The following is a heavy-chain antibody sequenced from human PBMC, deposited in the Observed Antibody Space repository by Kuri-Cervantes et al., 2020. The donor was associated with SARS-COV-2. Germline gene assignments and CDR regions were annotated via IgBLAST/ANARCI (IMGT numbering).Heavy chain of an antibody. CDR2: INPNSGGT. CDR1: GYTFTDYY. J-gene: IGHJ3*02. V-gene: IGHV1-2*02. Sequence: ASVKVSCKASGYTFTDYYMHWVRQAPGQGLEWMGSINPNSGGTNYAQKFQGRVTMIRDKSINTVYMELSRLRSDDTAVYYCASSSPFRRIVVISHGGAFDIWGQGTMVTVSS. CDR3: ASSSPFRRIVVISHGGAFDI. D-gene: IGHD3-22*01.